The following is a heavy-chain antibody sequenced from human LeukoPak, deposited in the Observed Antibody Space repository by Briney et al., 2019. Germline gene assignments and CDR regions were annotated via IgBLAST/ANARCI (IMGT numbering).Heavy chain of an antibody. CDR3: ARDSRGMDV. Sequence: GGSLRLSCAASGFTFSSYGMHWVRQAPGKGLEWVAVIWYDGSNKYYADSVKGRFTISRDNSKNTPYLQMNSLRAEDTAVYYCARDSRGMDVWGQGTTVTVSS. CDR1: GFTFSSYG. CDR2: IWYDGSNK. V-gene: IGHV3-33*01. J-gene: IGHJ6*02.